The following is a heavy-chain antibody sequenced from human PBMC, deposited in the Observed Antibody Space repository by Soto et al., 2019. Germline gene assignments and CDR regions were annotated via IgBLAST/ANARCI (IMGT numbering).Heavy chain of an antibody. CDR3: ARVQGYRKLHLDY. CDR1: GYTXTSYG. V-gene: IGHV1-18*03. CDR2: ISAYNGNT. J-gene: IGHJ4*02. Sequence: SXKVSFKASGYTXTSYGISLVRQAPGQGLEWMGWISAYNGNTNYAQKLQGRVTMTTDTSTRTAYMELRSLRSDDMDVYYCARVQGYRKLHLDYWGQGTLGTVS. D-gene: IGHD1-26*01.